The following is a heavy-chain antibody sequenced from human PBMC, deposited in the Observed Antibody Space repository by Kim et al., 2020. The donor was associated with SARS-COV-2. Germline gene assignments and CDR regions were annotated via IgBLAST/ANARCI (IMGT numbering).Heavy chain of an antibody. D-gene: IGHD3-16*01. CDR3: ARAAPHDQDAFDI. CDR1: GFTVSSNY. CDR2: IYSGGST. V-gene: IGHV3-66*02. J-gene: IGHJ3*02. Sequence: GGSLRLSCAASGFTVSSNYMSWVRQAPGKGLEWVSVIYSGGSTYYADSVKGRFTISRDNSKNTLYLQMNSLRAEDTAVYYCARAAPHDQDAFDIWGQGTMVTVSS.